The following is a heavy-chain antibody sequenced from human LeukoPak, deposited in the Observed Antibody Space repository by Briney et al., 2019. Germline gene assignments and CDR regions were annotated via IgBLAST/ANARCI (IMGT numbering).Heavy chain of an antibody. CDR3: ARGPWNYGSGRGYFDY. V-gene: IGHV4-34*01. D-gene: IGHD3-10*01. Sequence: PSETLSLTCAVYGGSFSGYYWSWIRQPPGKGLEWIWEINHSGSTNYNPSLKSRVTISVDTSKNQFSLKLSSVTAADTAVYYCARGPWNYGSGRGYFDYWGQGTLVTVSS. J-gene: IGHJ4*02. CDR1: GGSFSGYY. CDR2: INHSGST.